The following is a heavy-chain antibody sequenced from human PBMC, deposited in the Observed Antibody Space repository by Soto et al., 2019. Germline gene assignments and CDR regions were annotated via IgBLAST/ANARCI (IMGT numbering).Heavy chain of an antibody. J-gene: IGHJ4*02. V-gene: IGHV1-2*04. D-gene: IGHD3-22*01. CDR1: GYTFTGYY. Sequence: QVQLVQSGAEVKKPGASVKVSCKASGYTFTGYYMHWVRQAPGQGLEWMGWINPTSGGTNYAQKLQGWGTMTRDTSISTAYMELGRLRSDDTAVYYCARAAGYYYDSSGLPLFDYWGQGTLVTVSS. CDR2: INPTSGGT. CDR3: ARAAGYYYDSSGLPLFDY.